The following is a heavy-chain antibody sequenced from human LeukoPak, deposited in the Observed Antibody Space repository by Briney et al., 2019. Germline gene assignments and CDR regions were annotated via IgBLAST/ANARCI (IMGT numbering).Heavy chain of an antibody. D-gene: IGHD3-22*01. CDR1: GFTFNTYS. CDR2: ISGDSRTI. V-gene: IGHV3-48*01. CDR3: ARDRHSSVDY. J-gene: IGHJ4*02. Sequence: GGSLRLSCAASGFTFNTYSMIWVRQAPGKGLEWLSYISGDSRTIYYPDSVRGRFTISRDNAKNSLYLQLISLRAEDTAVYYCARDRHSSVDYWGQGTLVTVSS.